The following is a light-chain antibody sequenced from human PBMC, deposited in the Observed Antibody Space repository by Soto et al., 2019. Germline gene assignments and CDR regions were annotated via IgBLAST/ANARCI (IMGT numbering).Light chain of an antibody. CDR3: QQYGSSGT. V-gene: IGKV3-20*01. Sequence: EIVLTQSPVTLSLSPGERATLSCRASRIFASSYLGWYQQKPGQPPRLLIYGASTRATGIPARFSGSGSGTDFTLTISRLEPEDFAVYYCQQYGSSGTFGQRTKVDI. CDR1: RIFASSY. CDR2: GAS. J-gene: IGKJ1*01.